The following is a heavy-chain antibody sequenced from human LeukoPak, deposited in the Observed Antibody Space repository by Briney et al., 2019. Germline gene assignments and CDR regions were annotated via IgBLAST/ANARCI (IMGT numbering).Heavy chain of an antibody. CDR3: AKGLRWFGELYHYFDY. J-gene: IGHJ4*02. CDR2: ISGSGGST. Sequence: PGGSLRLSCAASGFTFSSYGMSWVRQAPGKGLEWVSAISGSGGSTYYADSVKGRFTISRDNSKNTLYLQMNSLRAEDTAVYYCAKGLRWFGELYHYFDYWGQGTLVTVSS. V-gene: IGHV3-23*01. CDR1: GFTFSSYG. D-gene: IGHD3-10*01.